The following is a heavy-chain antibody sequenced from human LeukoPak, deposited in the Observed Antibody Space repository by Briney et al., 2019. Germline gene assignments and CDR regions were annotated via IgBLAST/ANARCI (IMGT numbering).Heavy chain of an antibody. Sequence: GGSLRLSCAAYGFTFTNYWLTWVRQAPGKGLEWVANINQDGGTEYYVDSMKGRFTISRDNAKNLVYLQINSQRAEDTAVYFCARHTLWRFDYWGQGALVTVSS. CDR3: ARHTLWRFDY. CDR2: INQDGGTE. CDR1: GFTFTNYW. J-gene: IGHJ4*02. D-gene: IGHD1-1*01. V-gene: IGHV3-7*01.